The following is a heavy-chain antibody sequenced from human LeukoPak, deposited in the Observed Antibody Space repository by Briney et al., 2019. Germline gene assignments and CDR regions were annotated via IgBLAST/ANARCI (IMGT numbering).Heavy chain of an antibody. CDR2: ISGSGGST. CDR1: GFTFSSYA. Sequence: GGSLRLSCAASGFTFSSYAMSWVRQAPGKGLEWVSAISGSGGSTYYADSVKGRFTISRDNSKNTLYLQMNSLRAEDTAVYYCAKVPFSLNYDSSGYYLHFDYWGQGTLVTVSS. J-gene: IGHJ4*02. D-gene: IGHD3-22*01. V-gene: IGHV3-23*01. CDR3: AKVPFSLNYDSSGYYLHFDY.